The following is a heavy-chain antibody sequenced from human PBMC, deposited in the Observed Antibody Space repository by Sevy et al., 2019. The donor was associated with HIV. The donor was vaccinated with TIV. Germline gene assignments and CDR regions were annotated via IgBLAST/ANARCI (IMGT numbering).Heavy chain of an antibody. D-gene: IGHD3-10*01. J-gene: IGHJ6*02. V-gene: IGHV3-9*01. CDR2: ISWNSGSI. CDR1: GFTFDDYA. CDR3: AKDGAPGRPYYGMDV. Sequence: GGFLRLSCAASGFTFDDYAMHWVRQAPGKGLEWVSGISWNSGSIGYADSVKGRFTISRDNAKNSLYLQMNSLRAEDTALYYCAKDGAPGRPYYGMDVWGQGTTVTVSS.